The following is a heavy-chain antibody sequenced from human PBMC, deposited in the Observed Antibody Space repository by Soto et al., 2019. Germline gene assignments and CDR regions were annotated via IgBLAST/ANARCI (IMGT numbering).Heavy chain of an antibody. V-gene: IGHV3-23*01. Sequence: PGGSLRLSCPASGFTFSSYAMSWVRQAPGKGLEWVSAISGSGGSTYYADSVKGRFTISRDNSKNTLYVQMNSLRAEDTAVYYCANEIMITFGGGRGGAFDIWGQGTMVTVSS. CDR2: ISGSGGST. D-gene: IGHD3-16*01. CDR1: GFTFSSYA. J-gene: IGHJ3*02. CDR3: ANEIMITFGGGRGGAFDI.